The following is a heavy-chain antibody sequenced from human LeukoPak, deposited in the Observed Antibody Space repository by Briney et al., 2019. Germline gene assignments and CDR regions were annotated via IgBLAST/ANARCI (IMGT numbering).Heavy chain of an antibody. V-gene: IGHV3-23*01. CDR3: AKDQGPRIVVVPAARVAFDY. D-gene: IGHD2-2*01. CDR1: GFSFSSYA. Sequence: GGSLRLSCAASGFSFSSYAMSWVRQAPGEGLEWVSAITGSGGTTYYADSVKGRFTISRDNSKNTLYLQMNSLRAEDTAVYYCAKDQGPRIVVVPAARVAFDYWGQGTLVTVSS. J-gene: IGHJ4*02. CDR2: ITGSGGTT.